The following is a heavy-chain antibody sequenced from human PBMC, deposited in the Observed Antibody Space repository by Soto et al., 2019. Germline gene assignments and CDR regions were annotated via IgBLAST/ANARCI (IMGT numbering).Heavy chain of an antibody. CDR1: GFTFSSYA. Sequence: GGSLRLSCAASGFTFSSYAMHWVRQAPGKGLEWVAVISYDGSNKYYADSVKGRFTISRDNSKNTLYLQMNSLRAEDTAVYYCARDLDLGDGYSAGFDYWGQGTLVTVSS. CDR2: ISYDGSNK. CDR3: ARDLDLGDGYSAGFDY. J-gene: IGHJ4*02. D-gene: IGHD4-4*01. V-gene: IGHV3-30-3*01.